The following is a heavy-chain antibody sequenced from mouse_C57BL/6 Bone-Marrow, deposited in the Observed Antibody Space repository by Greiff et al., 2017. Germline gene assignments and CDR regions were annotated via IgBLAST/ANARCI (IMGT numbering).Heavy chain of an antibody. CDR3: ARSPIYDGYYVTFLFAY. Sequence: LKESGPELVKPGASVKIPCKASGYTFTDYNMDWVKQSHGKSLEWIGDINPNNGGTIYNQKFKGKATLTVDKSSSTAYMELRSLTSEDTAVYYCARSPIYDGYYVTFLFAYWGQGTLVTVSA. D-gene: IGHD2-3*01. CDR2: INPNNGGT. J-gene: IGHJ3*01. CDR1: GYTFTDYN. V-gene: IGHV1-18*01.